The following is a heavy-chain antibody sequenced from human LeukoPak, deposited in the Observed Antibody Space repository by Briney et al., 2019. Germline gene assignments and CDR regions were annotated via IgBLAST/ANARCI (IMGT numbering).Heavy chain of an antibody. J-gene: IGHJ4*02. D-gene: IGHD2-15*01. CDR2: IYYSGST. CDR3: ARVDCSGGSCYSGHFDY. V-gene: IGHV4-59*12. CDR1: GGSISSYY. Sequence: KTSETLSLTCTVSGGSISSYYWSWIRQPPGKGLEWIGYIYYSGSTNYNPSLKSRVTISVDTSKNQFSLKLSSVTAADTAVYYCARVDCSGGSCYSGHFDYWGQGTLVTVSS.